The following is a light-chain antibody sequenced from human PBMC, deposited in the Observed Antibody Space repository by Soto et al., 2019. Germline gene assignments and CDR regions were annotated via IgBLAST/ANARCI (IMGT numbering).Light chain of an antibody. V-gene: IGKV3-15*01. CDR1: QSVSSN. CDR2: GAS. J-gene: IGKJ5*01. CDR3: QQYNNWPPIT. Sequence: EIVMTQSPNTLAVSPGERANLSCRVSQSVSSNFAWYQQKPGQAPRLLIYGASTRATGIPARFSGSGSGTEFTLTISSLQSEDFAVYYCQQYNNWPPITFGQGTRLEIK.